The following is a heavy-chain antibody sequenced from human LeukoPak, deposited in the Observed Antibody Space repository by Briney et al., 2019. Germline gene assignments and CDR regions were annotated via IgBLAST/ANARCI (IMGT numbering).Heavy chain of an antibody. V-gene: IGHV3-48*02. CDR2: ISSSSSTI. D-gene: IGHD2-21*02. CDR1: GFTFSSYS. J-gene: IGHJ2*01. CDR3: ARVSCGGDCNNLLWYFDL. Sequence: GGSLRLSCGASGFTFSSYSMNWVRQAPGKGLEWVSYISSSSSTIHYAGSVKGRFTISRDNAKNSLYLQMNSLRDEDTAVYYCARVSCGGDCNNLLWYFDLWSRGTLVTVAS.